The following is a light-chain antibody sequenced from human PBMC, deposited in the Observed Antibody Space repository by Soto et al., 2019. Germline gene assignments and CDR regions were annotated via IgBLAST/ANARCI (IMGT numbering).Light chain of an antibody. V-gene: IGKV1-5*03. CDR1: QGIRND. CDR2: KAS. J-gene: IGKJ1*01. Sequence: QMPQTPSSLSASVGDRVTITCRASQGIRNDLGWYQQKPGKAPKLLISKASSLESGVPSRFSGSGSGAEFTLTISSLQPDDFATYYCQQYNSYSRTSGQRTKV. CDR3: QQYNSYSRT.